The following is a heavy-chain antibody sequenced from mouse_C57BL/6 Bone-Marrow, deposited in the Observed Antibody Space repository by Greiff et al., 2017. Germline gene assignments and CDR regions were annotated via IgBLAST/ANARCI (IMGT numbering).Heavy chain of an antibody. CDR2: IYPGNSYT. CDR3: TRGLLRSWYFDV. D-gene: IGHD2-3*01. CDR1: GYTFTSYW. Sequence: EVHLVESGTVLVRPGASVKMSCKTSGYTFTSYWMHWVKQRPGQGLEWIGAIYPGNSYTSYNQKFKGKAKLTAVTSASTAYMELSSLTYEDSAVYDCTRGLLRSWYFDVWGTGTTVTVSS. V-gene: IGHV1-5*01. J-gene: IGHJ1*03.